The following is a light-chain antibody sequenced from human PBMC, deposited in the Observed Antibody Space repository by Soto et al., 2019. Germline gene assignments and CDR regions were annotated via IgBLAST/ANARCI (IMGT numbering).Light chain of an antibody. Sequence: DIQMTQSPSTLSASVGARVTITCRASQSISSWLAWYQQKPGKAPKLLIYKASSLESGVPSRFSGSGSGTEFTLTISSLQPDDVASYYCQQYNSYSPLTFGGGTKVEIK. CDR3: QQYNSYSPLT. CDR1: QSISSW. V-gene: IGKV1-5*03. CDR2: KAS. J-gene: IGKJ4*01.